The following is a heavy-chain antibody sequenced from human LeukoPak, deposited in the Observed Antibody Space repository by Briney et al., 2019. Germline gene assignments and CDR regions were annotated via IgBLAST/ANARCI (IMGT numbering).Heavy chain of an antibody. J-gene: IGHJ4*02. D-gene: IGHD3-10*01. CDR3: ARRYGSGSSGTLDY. CDR1: GGSISSYY. V-gene: IGHV4-59*01. CDR2: IYYSGST. Sequence: SETLSLTCAVYGGSISSYYWSWIRQPPGKGLEWIAYIYYSGSTNYNPSLKSRVTISVDTSKNQFSLKLSSVTAADTAVYYCARRYGSGSSGTLDYWGQGTLVTVSS.